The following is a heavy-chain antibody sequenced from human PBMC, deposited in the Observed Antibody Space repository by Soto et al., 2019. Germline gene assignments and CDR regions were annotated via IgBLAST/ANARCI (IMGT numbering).Heavy chain of an antibody. CDR2: IYYSGST. CDR3: ARVGLLRSSWRYFEL. CDR1: GGSVSSGSYY. D-gene: IGHD6-13*01. J-gene: IGHJ2*01. Sequence: QVQLQESGPGLVKPSETLSLTCTVSGGSVSSGSYYWSWIRQPPGKGLEWIGYIYYSGSTNYNPSPQSRVTLSVDTSRNQFPLKLISVTAADTAVYYCARVGLLRSSWRYFELWGRGTLVTVSS. V-gene: IGHV4-61*01.